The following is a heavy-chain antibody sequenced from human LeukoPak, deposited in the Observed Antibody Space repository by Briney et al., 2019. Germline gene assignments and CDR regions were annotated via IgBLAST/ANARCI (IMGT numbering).Heavy chain of an antibody. CDR3: ATDSSSWYFFSW. J-gene: IGHJ4*02. CDR1: GGTFSSYA. Sequence: SVKVSCKASGGTFSSYAISWVRQAPGQGLEWMGRIIPILGIANYAQKFQGRVTITADKSTSTAYMELSSLRSEDTAVYYCATDSSSWYFFSWWGQGSLVTVSS. CDR2: IIPILGIA. V-gene: IGHV1-69*04. D-gene: IGHD6-13*01.